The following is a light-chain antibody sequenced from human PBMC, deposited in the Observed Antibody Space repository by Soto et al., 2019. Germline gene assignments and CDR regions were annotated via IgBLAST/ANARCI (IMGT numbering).Light chain of an antibody. CDR3: QQYGRT. CDR1: QSISSSY. CDR2: GAS. J-gene: IGKJ1*01. Sequence: EIVLTQSPGTLSLSLGERATLSCRASQSISSSYLAWYQQKPGQAPRLLIYGASSRATGIPDRFSGSGSGTDFTLTISRLEPYDFALYYWQQYGRTFGQGNKVEIK. V-gene: IGKV3-20*01.